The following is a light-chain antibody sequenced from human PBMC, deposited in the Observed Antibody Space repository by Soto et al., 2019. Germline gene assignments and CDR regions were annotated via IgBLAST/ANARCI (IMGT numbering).Light chain of an antibody. Sequence: QSALTQPRSVSGSPGQSVTISCTGTSSDVGGYNYVSWYQQHPGKAPKLMLYDVSKRPSGVPDRFSGSKSGNTASLTISGLQAEDEADYYCCSYAGSLDVFGTGTKLTVL. CDR1: SSDVGGYNY. CDR3: CSYAGSLDV. J-gene: IGLJ1*01. V-gene: IGLV2-11*01. CDR2: DVS.